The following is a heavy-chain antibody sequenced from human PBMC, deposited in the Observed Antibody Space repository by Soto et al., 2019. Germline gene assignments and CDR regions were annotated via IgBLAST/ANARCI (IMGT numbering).Heavy chain of an antibody. CDR3: ARDPGFGFRYSYALAMAV. Sequence: QVQLVQSGAEVKKPGASVKVSCKASGYTFSNYGISWVRQGPGQGREWMGWIRGYNGNTHYEEKVQDRIKMTTDTSTSITHLELRSLRSDDTAVYFCARDPGFGFRYSYALAMAVGGQGPTVTVSS. CDR1: GYTFSNYG. V-gene: IGHV1-18*01. D-gene: IGHD5-18*01. CDR2: IRGYNGNT. J-gene: IGHJ6*02.